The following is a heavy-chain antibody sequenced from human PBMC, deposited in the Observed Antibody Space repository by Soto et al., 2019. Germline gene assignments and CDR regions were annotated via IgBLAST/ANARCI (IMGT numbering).Heavy chain of an antibody. J-gene: IGHJ6*02. CDR1: GFALSENY. V-gene: IGHV3-11*06. Sequence: QVQLVESGGGLVKPGGSLTLSCTGSGFALSENYMTWIRQAPGKGLEWVSYISGSGGYTNYSDSVKGRFTISRDNARNSLWLQINSLRAEDTAVYYCARSSGWRQVVGYKYGLDVWGQGTTVIVSS. D-gene: IGHD5-18*01. CDR2: ISGSGGYT. CDR3: ARSSGWRQVVGYKYGLDV.